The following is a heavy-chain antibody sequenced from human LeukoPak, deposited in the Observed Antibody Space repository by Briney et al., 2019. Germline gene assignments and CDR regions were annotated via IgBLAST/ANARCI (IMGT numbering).Heavy chain of an antibody. D-gene: IGHD3-22*01. Sequence: KASEPLSLTCTVSGGSISSSSYYWGWIRQPPGKGLEWIGSIYYSGSTYYNPSLKSRVTISVDTSKNQFSLKLSSVTAADTAVYYCATVVRGVTPYYYDSSGYLFDYWGQGTLVTVS. V-gene: IGHV4-39*07. CDR2: IYYSGST. J-gene: IGHJ4*02. CDR1: GGSISSSSYY. CDR3: ATVVRGVTPYYYDSSGYLFDY.